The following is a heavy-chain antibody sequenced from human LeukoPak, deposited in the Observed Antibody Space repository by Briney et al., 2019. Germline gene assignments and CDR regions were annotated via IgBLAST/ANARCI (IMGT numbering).Heavy chain of an antibody. D-gene: IGHD5-18*01. CDR1: GFTFSNYW. V-gene: IGHV3-30*03. J-gene: IGHJ3*01. Sequence: PGGSLRLSCAASGFTFSNYWMSWVRQAPGKGLEWVAVISYDGSNKYYADSVKGRFTISRDNSKNTLYLQMNSLRAEDTAVYYCARERVGRIQLWLLYAFDVWGQGTMVTVSS. CDR3: ARERVGRIQLWLLYAFDV. CDR2: ISYDGSNK.